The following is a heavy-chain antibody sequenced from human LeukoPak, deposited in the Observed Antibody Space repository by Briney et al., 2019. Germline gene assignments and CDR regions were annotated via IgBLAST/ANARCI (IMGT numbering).Heavy chain of an antibody. CDR3: ARAGSSWYNWFDP. V-gene: IGHV3-11*04. CDR1: GLTVSDSY. Sequence: GGSLRLSCAASGLTVSDSYMNWVRQAPGKGLEWVSYISSSGSTIYYADSVKGRFTISRDNAKNSLYLQMNSLRAEDTAVYYCARAGSSWYNWFDPWGQGTLVTVSS. CDR2: ISSSGSTI. J-gene: IGHJ5*02. D-gene: IGHD6-13*01.